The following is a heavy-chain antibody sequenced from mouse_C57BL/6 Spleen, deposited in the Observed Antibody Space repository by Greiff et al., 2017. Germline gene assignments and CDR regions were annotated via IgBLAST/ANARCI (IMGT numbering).Heavy chain of an antibody. J-gene: IGHJ4*01. CDR3: ARYDCLDCSAMDY. D-gene: IGHD2-4*01. V-gene: IGHV14-3*01. CDR1: GFNLKNTY. CDR2: IDPAYGNT. Sequence: VQLQQSVAELVRPGASVQLSCTSSGFNLKNTYMHWVKQRPEQGLAWIGRIDPAYGNTKYAPKFQGKATITADTSSNTAYLQLSSLTSEDTAVYYCARYDCLDCSAMDYWGQGTAVTVST.